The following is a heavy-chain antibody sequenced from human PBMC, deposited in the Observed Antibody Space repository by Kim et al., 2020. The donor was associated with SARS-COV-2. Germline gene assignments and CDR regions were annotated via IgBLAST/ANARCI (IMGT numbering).Heavy chain of an antibody. J-gene: IGHJ4*02. V-gene: IGHV1-18*01. D-gene: IGHD5-12*01. CDR3: ARAGYSGYDPQGY. Sequence: YAPKLQGRVTMTPDTSTSKAYMELRSLRSDDTAVYYCARAGYSGYDPQGYWGQGTLVTVSS.